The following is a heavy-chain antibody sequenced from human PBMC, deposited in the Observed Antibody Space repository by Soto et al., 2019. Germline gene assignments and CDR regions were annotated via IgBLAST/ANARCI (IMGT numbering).Heavy chain of an antibody. D-gene: IGHD6-19*01. J-gene: IGHJ4*02. CDR2: INPNSGGT. Sequence: ASVKVSCKASGYTFTGYYMHWVRQAPGQGLEWMGWINPNSGGTNYAQKFQGRVTMTRDTSISTVYMELSSLRSEDTAVYYCAREFKEAVAGTVAVGYWGQGTLVTAPQ. CDR3: AREFKEAVAGTVAVGY. CDR1: GYTFTGYY. V-gene: IGHV1-2*02.